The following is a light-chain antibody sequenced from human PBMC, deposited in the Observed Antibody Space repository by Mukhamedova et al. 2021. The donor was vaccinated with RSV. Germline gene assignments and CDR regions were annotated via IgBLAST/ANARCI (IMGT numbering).Light chain of an antibody. Sequence: WYQRRVHGKAPKVLIFDASSLKTGVPSRFSGSGSGTEFTLTITSLQPDDFATYYCQQIGDFATFGGGTKVEVK. V-gene: IGKV1-5*01. J-gene: IGKJ4*01. CDR3: QQIGDFAT. CDR2: DAS.